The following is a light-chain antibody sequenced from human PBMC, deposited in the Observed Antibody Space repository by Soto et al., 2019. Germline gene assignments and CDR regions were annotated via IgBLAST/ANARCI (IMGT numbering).Light chain of an antibody. CDR2: DAS. Sequence: DIQMTQSPSTLSASVGDRVTITCRASQSISSWLAWYQQKPGKAPKLLIYDASSLESGVPSRFSGSGSGTEFTLTISSLQPDVFATYSCQQYNSYPITFGQGTRLEIK. CDR1: QSISSW. J-gene: IGKJ5*01. V-gene: IGKV1-5*01. CDR3: QQYNSYPIT.